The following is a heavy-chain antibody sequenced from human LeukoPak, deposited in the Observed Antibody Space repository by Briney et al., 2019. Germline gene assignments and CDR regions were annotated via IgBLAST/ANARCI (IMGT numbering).Heavy chain of an antibody. CDR1: GGSISRYY. V-gene: IGHV4-59*01. CDR3: ARGPSSWYGFDY. CDR2: IDYSGST. Sequence: SETLSLTCTLSGGSISRYYWSWIRQPPGKGLEWIGYIDYSGSTNYHPSLKSRVTIAVDTSKYQCSLKLSSVPAADTAVYYCARGPSSWYGFDYGGRGTRVTVSS. J-gene: IGHJ4*02. D-gene: IGHD6-13*01.